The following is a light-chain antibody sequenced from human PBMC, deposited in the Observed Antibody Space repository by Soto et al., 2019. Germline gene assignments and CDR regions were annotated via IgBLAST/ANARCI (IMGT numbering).Light chain of an antibody. V-gene: IGLV1-51*01. J-gene: IGLJ1*01. Sequence: QSFLTQPPSVSAAPGQKVTISCSGSSSNIGNNYVSWYQHLPGTAPKLLIYDNDKRPSGIPDRFSGSKSGASATLDITGLQTGDEADFYCLTWDSSLSVAVFGTGTKVTVL. CDR1: SSNIGNNY. CDR2: DND. CDR3: LTWDSSLSVAV.